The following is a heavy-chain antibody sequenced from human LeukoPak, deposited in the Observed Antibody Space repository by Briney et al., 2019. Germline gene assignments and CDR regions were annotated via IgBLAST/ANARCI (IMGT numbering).Heavy chain of an antibody. V-gene: IGHV3-23*01. D-gene: IGHD5/OR15-5a*01. CDR1: GFTFSRYA. Sequence: TGGSLRLSCAASGFTFSRYAMSWVRQAPGKGLEWVSAIGGSGDTYYADSVKGRFTISRDNSKSTLSLQMNSPRAEDTAVYYCTKDSSVPFGITDWGQGTLVTVSS. J-gene: IGHJ4*02. CDR2: IGGSGDT. CDR3: TKDSSVPFGITD.